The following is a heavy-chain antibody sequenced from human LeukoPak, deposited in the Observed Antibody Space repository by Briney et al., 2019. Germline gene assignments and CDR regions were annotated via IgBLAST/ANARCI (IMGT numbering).Heavy chain of an antibody. CDR1: GFTFSSYS. J-gene: IGHJ4*02. V-gene: IGHV3-48*01. D-gene: IGHD3-10*01. CDR3: ARNNAPRMVRGESFDY. CDR2: ISSSSSTI. Sequence: GGSLRLSCAASGFTFSSYSMNWVRQAPGKGLEWVSYISSSSSTIYYADSVKGRFTISRDSAKNSLYLQMNSLRAEDTAVYYCARNNAPRMVRGESFDYWGQGTLVTVSS.